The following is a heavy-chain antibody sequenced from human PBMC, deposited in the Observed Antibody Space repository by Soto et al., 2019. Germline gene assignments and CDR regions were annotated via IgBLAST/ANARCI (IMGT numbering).Heavy chain of an antibody. CDR3: AREQVYGSGSYYYYYYGMDV. CDR1: GYTFTSYY. V-gene: IGHV1-46*01. CDR2: INPSGGST. J-gene: IGHJ6*02. Sequence: QVQLVQSGAEVKKPGASVKVSCKASGYTFTSYYMHWVRQAPGQGLEWMGIINPSGGSTSYAQKFQSRVTMTRDTSTSTVYMELSSLRSEDTAVYYCAREQVYGSGSYYYYYYGMDVWGQGTTVTVSS. D-gene: IGHD3-10*01.